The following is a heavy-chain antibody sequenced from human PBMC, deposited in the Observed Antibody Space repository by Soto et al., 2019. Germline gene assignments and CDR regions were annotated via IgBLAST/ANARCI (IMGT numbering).Heavy chain of an antibody. D-gene: IGHD2-15*01. Sequence: GGSLRLSCAASGFTFSDYYMSWIRQAPGKGLEWVSYISSSSTYTIYADSVKGRFAISRDNAKNSLFLQMDSLRAEDTAVYYCARDPCGGSCHNRPFDIWGQGTMVTVSS. CDR1: GFTFSDYY. J-gene: IGHJ3*02. V-gene: IGHV3-11*06. CDR2: ISSSSTYT. CDR3: ARDPCGGSCHNRPFDI.